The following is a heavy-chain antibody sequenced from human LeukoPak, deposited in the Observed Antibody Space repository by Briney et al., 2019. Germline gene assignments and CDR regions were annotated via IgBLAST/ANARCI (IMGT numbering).Heavy chain of an antibody. Sequence: GGSLRLSCAASGFTVSSTYMTWVRQAPGKGLEWVSIIYSGGTTYYADSVKGRFTISRDNYKNTLYLQMNSLRAEDTAVYYCARVVYNYGWENVDYWGQGTLVTVSS. CDR1: GFTVSSTY. CDR2: IYSGGTT. CDR3: ARVVYNYGWENVDY. V-gene: IGHV3-66*01. D-gene: IGHD5-18*01. J-gene: IGHJ4*02.